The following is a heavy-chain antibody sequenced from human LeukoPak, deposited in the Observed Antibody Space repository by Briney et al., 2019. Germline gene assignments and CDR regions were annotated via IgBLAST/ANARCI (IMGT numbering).Heavy chain of an antibody. V-gene: IGHV4-39*01. CDR1: GGSVTGGGLY. D-gene: IGHD3-10*01. Sequence: SETLSLTCSVSGGSVTGGGLYWAWLRQPPGKGPEWIATIYYAGSTYYNPSLQSRLTISVDTSKNEFSLRLTSVTATDTAVYHCARHSGSGSLSRPFDPWGPGILVTVSS. CDR2: IYYAGST. CDR3: ARHSGSGSLSRPFDP. J-gene: IGHJ5*02.